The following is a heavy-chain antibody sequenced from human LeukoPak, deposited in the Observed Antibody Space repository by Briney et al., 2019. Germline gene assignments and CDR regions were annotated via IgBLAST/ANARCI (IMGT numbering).Heavy chain of an antibody. CDR3: ATNLNGDYYYYGMDV. J-gene: IGHJ6*02. CDR2: FDPEDGET. Sequence: WASVKVSCKVSGYTHTELSMHWVRQAPGKGLEWMGGFDPEDGETIYAQKFQGRVTMTEDTSTDTAYMELSSLRSEDTAVYYCATNLNGDYYYYGMDVWGQGTTVTVSS. D-gene: IGHD3-10*01. CDR1: GYTHTELS. V-gene: IGHV1-24*01.